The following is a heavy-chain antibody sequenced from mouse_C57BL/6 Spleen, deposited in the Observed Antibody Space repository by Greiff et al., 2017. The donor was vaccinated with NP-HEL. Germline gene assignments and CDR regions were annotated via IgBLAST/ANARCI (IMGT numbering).Heavy chain of an antibody. Sequence: QVQLQQSGPELVKPGASVKISCKASGYSFTSYYIHWVKQRPGQGLEWIGWIYPGSGNTKYIEKFKGKATLTADTSSSTAYMQLSSLTSEDSAVYYCASPYYYGSSYWYFDVWGTGTTVTVSS. J-gene: IGHJ1*03. D-gene: IGHD1-1*01. CDR2: IYPGSGNT. CDR3: ASPYYYGSSYWYFDV. V-gene: IGHV1-66*01. CDR1: GYSFTSYY.